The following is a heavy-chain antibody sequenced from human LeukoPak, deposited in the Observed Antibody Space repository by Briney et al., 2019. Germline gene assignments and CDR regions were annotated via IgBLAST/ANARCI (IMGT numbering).Heavy chain of an antibody. D-gene: IGHD3-9*01. Sequence: GSLRLSCAASGFTFSSYAMSWVRQPPGKGLEWIGEINHSGSTNYNPSLKSRVTISVDTSKNQFSLKLSSVTAADTAVYYCARLRYYRKLRWFDPWGQGTLVTVSS. CDR1: GFTFSSYA. V-gene: IGHV4-34*01. CDR2: INHSGST. J-gene: IGHJ5*02. CDR3: ARLRYYRKLRWFDP.